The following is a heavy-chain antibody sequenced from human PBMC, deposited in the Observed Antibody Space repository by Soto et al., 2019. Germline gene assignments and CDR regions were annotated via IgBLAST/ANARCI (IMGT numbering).Heavy chain of an antibody. CDR1: GGSISSGGYY. J-gene: IGHJ3*02. V-gene: IGHV4-31*03. Sequence: SETLSLTCTVSGGSISSGGYYWSWIRQHPGKGLEWIGYIYYSGSTYYNPSLKSRVTISVDTSKNQFSLKLSSVTAADTAVYYCARDIGGSYNDAFDIWGQGTMVTVSS. CDR2: IYYSGST. D-gene: IGHD1-26*01. CDR3: ARDIGGSYNDAFDI.